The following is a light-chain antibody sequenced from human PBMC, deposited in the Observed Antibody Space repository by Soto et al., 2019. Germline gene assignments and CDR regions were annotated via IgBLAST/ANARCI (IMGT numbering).Light chain of an antibody. CDR2: DVS. J-gene: IGLJ1*01. V-gene: IGLV2-14*01. Sequence: LTQPASVSGSPGQSITISCTGTSSDVGGYNYVSWYQQYPGKAPKVMIYDVSNRPSGVSNRFSGSKSGNTASLTISGLQAEDEADYYCSSYTSSSTLEVFGTGTKVTVL. CDR1: SSDVGGYNY. CDR3: SSYTSSSTLEV.